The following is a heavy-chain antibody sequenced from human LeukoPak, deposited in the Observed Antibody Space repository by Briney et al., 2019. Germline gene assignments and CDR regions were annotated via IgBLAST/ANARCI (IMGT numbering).Heavy chain of an antibody. Sequence: SSVTLSLTCTVSGGSISSYYWAWIRQPPGKGLEWIGYIHYSGNTNYNPSLKSRVTISVDTSKNQFSLKLSSVTAADTAVYYCARVSFIPAVNFGWWFDPWGQGTLVTVSS. CDR3: ARVSFIPAVNFGWWFDP. CDR2: IHYSGNT. D-gene: IGHD6-13*01. CDR1: GGSISSYY. V-gene: IGHV4-59*01. J-gene: IGHJ5*02.